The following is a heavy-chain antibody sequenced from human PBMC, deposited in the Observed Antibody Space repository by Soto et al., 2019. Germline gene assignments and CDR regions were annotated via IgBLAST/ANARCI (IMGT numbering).Heavy chain of an antibody. CDR2: VWSDGVTK. D-gene: IGHD3-22*01. J-gene: IGHJ5*02. CDR1: GFIFSTYG. CDR3: SRALGYYYDA. Sequence: GGSLRLSCTASGFIFSTYGMHWVRQAPGKGLEWVAVVWSDGVTKYYADSVDGRFTISRDNSKNTLYLQMDGLRAEDTAVYYCSRALGYYYDAWGQGTLVT. V-gene: IGHV3-33*01.